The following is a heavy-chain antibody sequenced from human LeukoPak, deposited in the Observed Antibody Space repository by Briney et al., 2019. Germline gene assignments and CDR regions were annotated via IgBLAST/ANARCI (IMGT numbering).Heavy chain of an antibody. V-gene: IGHV4-34*01. CDR2: INHTGST. J-gene: IGHJ5*02. CDR3: ARGSPSSRETYYYDSSGYYNP. CDR1: GGSFSDYF. D-gene: IGHD3-22*01. Sequence: SETLSLTCAVYGGSFSDYFWSWIRQPPGKGLEWIGEINHTGSTNYNPSLKSRVTISVDTSKNQFSLKLSSVTAADTAVYYCARGSPSSRETYYYDSSGYYNPWGQGTLVTVSS.